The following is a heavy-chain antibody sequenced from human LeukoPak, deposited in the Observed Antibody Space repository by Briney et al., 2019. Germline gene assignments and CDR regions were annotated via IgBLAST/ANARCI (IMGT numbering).Heavy chain of an antibody. D-gene: IGHD1-1*01. J-gene: IGHJ4*02. CDR3: ARGDDLGFDY. CDR2: IYYSGST. Sequence: PSETLSLTCTVSGGSISSYYWSWLRQPPGKGLEWIGYIYYSGSTNYNPSLKSRVTISVDTSKNQFSLKLSSVTAADTAVYYCARGDDLGFDYWGQGTLVTVSS. V-gene: IGHV4-59*01. CDR1: GGSISSYY.